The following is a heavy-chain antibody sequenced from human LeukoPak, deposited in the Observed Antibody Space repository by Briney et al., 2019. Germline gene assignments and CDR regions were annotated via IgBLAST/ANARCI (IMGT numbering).Heavy chain of an antibody. J-gene: IGHJ4*02. CDR3: ARALWFGVPYYFDY. CDR2: IKQDGSEK. D-gene: IGHD3-10*01. CDR1: GFTFSSYW. V-gene: IGHV3-7*01. Sequence: GGSLRLSCAVSGFTFSSYWMSWVRQAPGKGLEWVANIKQDGSEKYYVDSVKGRFTISRDNAKNSLYLQMNSLRAEDTAVYYCARALWFGVPYYFDYWGQGTLVTVSS.